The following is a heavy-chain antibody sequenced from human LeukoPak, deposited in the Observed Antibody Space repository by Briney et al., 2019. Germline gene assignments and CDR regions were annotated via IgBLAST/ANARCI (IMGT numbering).Heavy chain of an antibody. CDR3: ARVATMKVVFDAFDI. V-gene: IGHV1-2*02. Sequence: ASVKVSCKASGYTFTGYYMHWVRQALGQGLEWMGWINPNSGGTNYAQKFQGRVTMTRDTSISTAYMELSRLRSDDTAAYYCARVATMKVVFDAFDIWGQGTMVTVSS. CDR1: GYTFTGYY. J-gene: IGHJ3*02. D-gene: IGHD3-22*01. CDR2: INPNSGGT.